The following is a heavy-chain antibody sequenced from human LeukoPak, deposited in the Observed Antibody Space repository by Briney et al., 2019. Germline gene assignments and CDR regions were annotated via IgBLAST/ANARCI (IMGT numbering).Heavy chain of an antibody. J-gene: IGHJ4*02. Sequence: GGSLRLSCAASGFTFSSYGMHWVRQAPVKGLEWVAVIWYDGSNKYYADSVKGRFTISRDNSKNTLYLQMNSLRAEDTAVYYCAKDGGNVPTDYWGQGTLVTVSS. CDR2: IWYDGSNK. D-gene: IGHD4-23*01. CDR3: AKDGGNVPTDY. CDR1: GFTFSSYG. V-gene: IGHV3-30*02.